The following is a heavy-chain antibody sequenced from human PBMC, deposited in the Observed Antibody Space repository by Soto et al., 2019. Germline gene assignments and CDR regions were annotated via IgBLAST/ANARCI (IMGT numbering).Heavy chain of an antibody. D-gene: IGHD6-19*01. V-gene: IGHV4-59*01. CDR3: ARDRYSGSFDY. CDR2: IYYSGST. J-gene: IGHJ4*02. Sequence: SETLSLTCTVSGGSISSYYWSWIRQPPGKGLEWIGYIYYSGSTNYNPSLKSRVTISVDTSKNQFSLKLSSVTAADTAVYYCARDRYSGSFDYWGQGTLVTVSS. CDR1: GGSISSYY.